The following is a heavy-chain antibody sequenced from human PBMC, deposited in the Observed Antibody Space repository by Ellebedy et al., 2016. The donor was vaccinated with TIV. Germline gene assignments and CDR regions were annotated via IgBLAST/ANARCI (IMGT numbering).Heavy chain of an antibody. V-gene: IGHV3-7*01. Sequence: PGGSLRLSCAASGFTFSIYAMSWVRQAPGKGLEWVANIKQDGNEKNYVDSVKGRFTISRDNAKNSLYLQMNSLRTEDTAVYYCVRDPHSGGYNYPTVWGQGTLVTVSS. J-gene: IGHJ4*02. D-gene: IGHD3-22*01. CDR2: IKQDGNEK. CDR1: GFTFSIYA. CDR3: VRDPHSGGYNYPTV.